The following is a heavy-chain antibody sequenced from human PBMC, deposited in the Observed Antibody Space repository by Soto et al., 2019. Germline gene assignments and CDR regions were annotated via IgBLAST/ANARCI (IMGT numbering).Heavy chain of an antibody. CDR2: IHTTEST. CDR3: ARALSSAAGLYFDY. D-gene: IGHD6-13*01. CDR1: NFSITDGFH. Sequence: SETLSLTCFVSNFSITDGFHWGWIRQPAGKGMEWIGRIHTTESTNYNPSLKSRVTMSIDTSSNQFSLKLTSLTAADTAVYYCARALSSAAGLYFDYWGQGTLVTVSS. J-gene: IGHJ4*02. V-gene: IGHV4-4*07.